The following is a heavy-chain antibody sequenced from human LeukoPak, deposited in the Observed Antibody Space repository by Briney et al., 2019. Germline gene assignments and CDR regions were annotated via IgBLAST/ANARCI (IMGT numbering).Heavy chain of an antibody. D-gene: IGHD3-10*01. CDR2: IWYDGSYK. CDR3: AKVVQYTASTGSGLDY. J-gene: IGHJ4*02. Sequence: GGSLRLSCAASGFTFSNYGMHWVRQAPGKGLDWVAVIWYDGSYKYYADSVKGRFTISRDNSKNTLYLQMNSLRAEDTAVYYCAKVVQYTASTGSGLDYWGQGTLVTVSS. V-gene: IGHV3-33*06. CDR1: GFTFSNYG.